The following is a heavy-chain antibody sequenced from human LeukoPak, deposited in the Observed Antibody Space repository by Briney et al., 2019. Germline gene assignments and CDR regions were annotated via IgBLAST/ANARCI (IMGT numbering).Heavy chain of an antibody. CDR3: ARAYYGSSGFDY. V-gene: IGHV5-51*01. Sequence: GQVTISADKSITTAYMQWSSLKASDTAMYYCARAYYGSSGFDYWGQGTLVTVSS. D-gene: IGHD3-10*01. J-gene: IGHJ4*02.